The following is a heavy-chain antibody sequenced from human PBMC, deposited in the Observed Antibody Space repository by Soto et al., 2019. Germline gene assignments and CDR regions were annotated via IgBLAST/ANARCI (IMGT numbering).Heavy chain of an antibody. CDR2: IYHSGSA. J-gene: IGHJ4*02. V-gene: IGHV4-4*02. CDR3: ARYNAASGTYYFDY. CDR1: GGSVSSRYW. D-gene: IGHD6-13*01. Sequence: QVELQESGPGLVKPSGTLSLTCAVSGGSVSSRYWWSWVRQSPGKGLEWIGEIYHSGSANYNPSLKSRVTMSVDNSKNQFSLRLNPVTAADTAVYYCARYNAASGTYYFDYWGQGTLVTVSS.